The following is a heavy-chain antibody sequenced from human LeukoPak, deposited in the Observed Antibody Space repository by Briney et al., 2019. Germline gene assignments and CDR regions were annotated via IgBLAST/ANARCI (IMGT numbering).Heavy chain of an antibody. Sequence: SQTLSLTCAVSGGSISSGGHSWSWIRQPPRKGLGWIGYIYHSGSTYYNPSLKSRVTISVDRSKNQFSLKLSSVTAADTAVYYCASGTECGGDCYSLWGQGTLVTVSS. CDR1: GGSISSGGHS. CDR3: ASGTECGGDCYSL. D-gene: IGHD2-21*02. CDR2: IYHSGST. J-gene: IGHJ4*02. V-gene: IGHV4-30-2*01.